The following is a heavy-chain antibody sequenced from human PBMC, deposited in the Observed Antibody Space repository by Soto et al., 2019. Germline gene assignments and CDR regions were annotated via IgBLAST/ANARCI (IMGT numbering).Heavy chain of an antibody. CDR2: IYSGGST. CDR3: ARGRTIFGVDEYYFDY. V-gene: IGHV3-53*01. CDR1: GFTVSSNY. D-gene: IGHD3-3*01. J-gene: IGHJ4*02. Sequence: EVQLVESGGGLIQPGGSLRLSCAASGFTVSSNYMSWVRQAPGKGLEWVSVIYSGGSTYYADSVKGRFTISRDNSKNTLYLQMNSLRVEDTAVYYCARGRTIFGVDEYYFDYWGQGTLVTVSS.